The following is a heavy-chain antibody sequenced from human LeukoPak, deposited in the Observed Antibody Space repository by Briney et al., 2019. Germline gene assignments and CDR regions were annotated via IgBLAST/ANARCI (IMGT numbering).Heavy chain of an antibody. CDR1: GGSISSYY. CDR2: IYTSGST. D-gene: IGHD3-16*01. V-gene: IGHV4-4*07. J-gene: IGHJ5*02. CDR3: ARERSRLGELVVFDP. Sequence: SETLSLTCTVSGGSISSYYWSWIRQPAGKGLEWIGRIYTSGSTNYNPSLKSRVTMSVDTSKNQFSLKLSSVTAADTAVYYCARERSRLGELVVFDPWGQGTLVTVSS.